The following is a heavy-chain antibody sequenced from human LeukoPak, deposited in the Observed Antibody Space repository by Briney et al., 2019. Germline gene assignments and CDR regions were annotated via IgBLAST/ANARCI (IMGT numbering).Heavy chain of an antibody. CDR2: ISYDGSNK. CDR1: GFTFSSYG. Sequence: GGSLRLSCAASGFTFSSYGMHWVRQAPGKGLEWVAVISYDGSNKYYADSVKGRFTISRDNSKNPLYLQMNSLRAEDTAVYCCAKGEITHWGQGTLVTVSS. J-gene: IGHJ4*02. V-gene: IGHV3-30*18. D-gene: IGHD5-24*01. CDR3: AKGEITH.